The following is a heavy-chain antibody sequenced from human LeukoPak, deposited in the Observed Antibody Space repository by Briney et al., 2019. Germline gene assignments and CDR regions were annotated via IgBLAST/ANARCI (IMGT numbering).Heavy chain of an antibody. Sequence: TSETLSLTCTVSGGSISSYYWSWIRQPPGKGLEWIGYIYYSGSTYYNPSLKSRVTISVDTSKNQFSLKLSSVTAADTAVYYCARGTPTTVGFDYWGQGTLVTVSS. CDR2: IYYSGST. CDR1: GGSISSYY. V-gene: IGHV4-30-4*08. CDR3: ARGTPTTVGFDY. D-gene: IGHD4-17*01. J-gene: IGHJ4*02.